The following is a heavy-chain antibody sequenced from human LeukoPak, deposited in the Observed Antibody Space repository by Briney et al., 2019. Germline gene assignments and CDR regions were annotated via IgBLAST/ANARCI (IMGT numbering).Heavy chain of an antibody. Sequence: GGSLRLSCAASGFTFSSYAMSWVRQAPGEGLEWVSAISGSGGSTYYADSAKGRFTISRDSSKNTLYLQMNSLRAEDTAVYYCAKHMGIMIAFGGVIVYDYWGQGTLVTVSS. V-gene: IGHV3-23*01. CDR1: GFTFSSYA. CDR2: ISGSGGST. D-gene: IGHD3-16*02. CDR3: AKHMGIMIAFGGVIVYDY. J-gene: IGHJ4*02.